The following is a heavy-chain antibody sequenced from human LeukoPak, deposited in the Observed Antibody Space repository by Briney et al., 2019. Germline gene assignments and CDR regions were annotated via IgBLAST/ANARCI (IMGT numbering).Heavy chain of an antibody. J-gene: IGHJ3*02. CDR3: ARGLLDGYTHPAAFDI. D-gene: IGHD5-24*01. Sequence: EPSQTLSLTCTVSGGSISSGDYYWSWIRQPPGKGLEWIGYIYYSGSTYYNPSLKSRVTISVDTSKNQFSLKLSSVTAADTAVYYCARGLLDGYTHPAAFDIWGQGTMVTVSS. CDR2: IYYSGST. CDR1: GGSISSGDYY. V-gene: IGHV4-30-4*08.